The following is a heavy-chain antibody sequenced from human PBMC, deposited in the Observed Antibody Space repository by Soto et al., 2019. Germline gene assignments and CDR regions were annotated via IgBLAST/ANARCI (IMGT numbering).Heavy chain of an antibody. J-gene: IGHJ4*02. D-gene: IGHD3-22*01. CDR2: ISGSGGRT. CDR1: GFAFSSHA. CDR3: AKGRYSYDSSGHDY. V-gene: IGHV3-23*01. Sequence: GGSLRLSCAASGFAFSSHAMNWVRQAPGKGLEWVSGISGSGGRTYYADSVKGRFTISRDNSKNTLDLQMNSLRAEDTAVYYCAKGRYSYDSSGHDYWGLGTLVTVSS.